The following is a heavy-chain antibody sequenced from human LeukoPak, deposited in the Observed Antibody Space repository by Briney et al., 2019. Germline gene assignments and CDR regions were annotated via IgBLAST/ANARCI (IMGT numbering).Heavy chain of an antibody. CDR2: IYHTGST. Sequence: SETLSLTCTVSGDSISNYYWSWIRQPPGKGLEWIGYIYHTGSTTYNPSLKGRVTISLDTSKNHYSLKLSSVTAADTAVYYCAKLTYYGGNSGVDYWGQGTLVTVSS. D-gene: IGHD4-23*01. CDR1: GDSISNYY. V-gene: IGHV4-59*01. J-gene: IGHJ4*02. CDR3: AKLTYYGGNSGVDY.